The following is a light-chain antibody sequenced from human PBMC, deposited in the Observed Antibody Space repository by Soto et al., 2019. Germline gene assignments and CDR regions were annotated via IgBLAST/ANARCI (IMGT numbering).Light chain of an antibody. CDR3: CSKTSTITYV. J-gene: IGLJ1*01. CDR1: SSDIGLYYD. CDR2: EVS. Sequence: QSALTQPASVSGAPGQSITISCTGSSSDIGLYYDVSWYQQHPGKAPKLMIYEVSLRASGVSNRFSGSKSGTSASLTISGLQAEEEDDYCCCSKTSTITYVFGTGTKLTVL. V-gene: IGLV2-14*01.